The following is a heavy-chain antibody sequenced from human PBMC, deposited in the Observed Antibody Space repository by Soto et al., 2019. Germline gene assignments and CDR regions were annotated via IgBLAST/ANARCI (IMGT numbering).Heavy chain of an antibody. J-gene: IGHJ6*02. CDR2: ISGSGGST. CDR1: GFTFSSYA. Sequence: PGGSLRLSCAASGFTFSSYAMSWVRQAPGKGLEWVSAISGSGGSTYYADSVKGRFTISRDNSKNTLYLQMNSLRAEDTAVYYCAKHGLGLRFLEWPYYYYGMDVWGQGTTVTVSS. D-gene: IGHD3-3*01. V-gene: IGHV3-23*01. CDR3: AKHGLGLRFLEWPYYYYGMDV.